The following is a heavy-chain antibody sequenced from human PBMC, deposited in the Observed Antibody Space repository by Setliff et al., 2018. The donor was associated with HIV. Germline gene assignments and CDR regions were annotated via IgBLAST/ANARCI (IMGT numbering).Heavy chain of an antibody. CDR2: IQYDGRKN. V-gene: IGHV3-30*02. J-gene: IGHJ4*02. Sequence: PVGSLRLSCAASGFTFSYFGMHWVRQAPGKGLEWVAFIQYDGRKNNYADSVKGRFTTSRDNSRNTVFLQMNNLRTEDTAVYYCAKDQGRVNDHWGLGTLVTVSS. D-gene: IGHD3-16*01. CDR1: GFTFSYFG. CDR3: AKDQGRVNDH.